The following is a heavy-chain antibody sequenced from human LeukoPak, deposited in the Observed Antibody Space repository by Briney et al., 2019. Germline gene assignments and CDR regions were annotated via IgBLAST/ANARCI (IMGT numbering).Heavy chain of an antibody. CDR2: INSDGSNT. V-gene: IGHV3-74*01. CDR3: ARDHELVYYDSSGYDY. J-gene: IGHJ4*02. CDR1: GFTFRSYW. D-gene: IGHD3-22*01. Sequence: PGGSLRLSCAPSGFTFRSYWMHWVRQVPGKGLVWVSRINSDGSNTRYADSVKGRFTISRDNAKNTLYLQMNSLRAEDTAVYYCARDHELVYYDSSGYDYWGQGTLVIVSS.